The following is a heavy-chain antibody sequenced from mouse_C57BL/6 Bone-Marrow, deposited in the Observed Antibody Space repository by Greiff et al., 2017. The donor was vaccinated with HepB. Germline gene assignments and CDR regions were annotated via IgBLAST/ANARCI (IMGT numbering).Heavy chain of an antibody. CDR1: GYSFTSYG. D-gene: IGHD1-1*01. J-gene: IGHJ1*03. Sequence: VKLMESGAELARPGASVKLSCKASGYSFTSYGISWVKQRTGQGLEWIGEIYPRSGNTYYNEKFKGKATLTADKSSSTAYMELRSLTSEDSAVYFCARPTVVATWYFDVWGTGTTVTVSS. V-gene: IGHV1-81*01. CDR2: IYPRSGNT. CDR3: ARPTVVATWYFDV.